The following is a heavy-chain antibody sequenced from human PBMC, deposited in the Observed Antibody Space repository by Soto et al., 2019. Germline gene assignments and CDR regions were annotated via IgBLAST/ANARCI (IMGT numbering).Heavy chain of an antibody. Sequence: PGGSLRLSCAASGFTFSSYAMSWVRQAPGKGLEWVSAISGSGGSTYYADSVKGRFTISRDNSKNTLYLQMNSLRAEDTAVYYCAKGSGIMITFGGVIVDYWGQGTLVTVSS. CDR3: AKGSGIMITFGGVIVDY. CDR1: GFTFSSYA. J-gene: IGHJ4*02. V-gene: IGHV3-23*01. CDR2: ISGSGGST. D-gene: IGHD3-16*02.